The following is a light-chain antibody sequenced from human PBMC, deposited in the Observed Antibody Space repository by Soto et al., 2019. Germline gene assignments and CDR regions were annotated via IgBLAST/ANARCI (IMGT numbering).Light chain of an antibody. CDR3: QQYGNTHLT. V-gene: IGKV3-20*01. CDR1: QSVSSSY. Sequence: EIVLTQSPGTLSLSPGERATLSCRASQSVSSSYLAWYQQKPGQAPRLLIYGASTRATGIPARFSGSGSGTEFTLTISRLEPEDFAVYYCQQYGNTHLTFGGGTKVDIK. CDR2: GAS. J-gene: IGKJ4*01.